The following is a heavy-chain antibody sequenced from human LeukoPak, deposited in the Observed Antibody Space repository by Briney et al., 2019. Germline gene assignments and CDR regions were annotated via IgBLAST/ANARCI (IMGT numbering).Heavy chain of an antibody. CDR3: ARGLRGATNAFDI. Sequence: GGSLRLSCEVSGLTFSDHYMSWIREAPGKGLEWGSYISGTSSGIYSADSVRGRFTISRDNAKNSLYLQMKSLSAEDTAVYYCARGLRGATNAFDIWGQGTMVTVSS. V-gene: IGHV3-11*01. CDR1: GLTFSDHY. CDR2: ISGTSSGI. J-gene: IGHJ3*02. D-gene: IGHD1-26*01.